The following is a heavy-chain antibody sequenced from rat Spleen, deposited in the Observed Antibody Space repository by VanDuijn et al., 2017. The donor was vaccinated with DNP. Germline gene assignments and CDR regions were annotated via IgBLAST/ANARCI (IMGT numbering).Heavy chain of an antibody. CDR1: GFTFNYYW. Sequence: EVQLVESGGGLVQPGRSLKLSCVASGFTFNYYWMTWIRQVPGKGLEWVAAITNEGSSTYFGDSVKGRFTISRDNAKSTLYLQMNSLRSEDTATYYCARLLAGRSYYFDYWGQGVMVTVSS. CDR2: ITNEGSST. J-gene: IGHJ2*01. V-gene: IGHV5-31*01. CDR3: ARLLAGRSYYFDY. D-gene: IGHD1-4*01.